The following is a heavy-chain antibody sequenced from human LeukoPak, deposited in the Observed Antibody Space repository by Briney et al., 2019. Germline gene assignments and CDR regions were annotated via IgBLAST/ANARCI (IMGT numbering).Heavy chain of an antibody. J-gene: IGHJ3*02. Sequence: GGSLRLSCAVSGFTFSSYGMHWVRQAPGKGLEWVAVIWYDGSDKYYTDSVKGRFTISRDNSKNTLYLQMNSLRADDTAIYYCARAGDAFDIWGLGTMVTVSS. CDR3: ARAGDAFDI. CDR2: IWYDGSDK. CDR1: GFTFSSYG. V-gene: IGHV3-33*08.